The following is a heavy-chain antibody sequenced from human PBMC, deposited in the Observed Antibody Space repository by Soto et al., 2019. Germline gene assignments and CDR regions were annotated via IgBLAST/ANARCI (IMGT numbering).Heavy chain of an antibody. CDR2: ISYDGSNN. J-gene: IGHJ4*02. Sequence: QVQLVESGGGVVQPGRSLRLSCAASGFTFSSYAMHWVRQAPGTGLEWVAVISYDGSNNYYADSVKGRFTISRDTSKNTLNLQMNSRRAEDTAGYYWARGGYYYESSGDHYWGQGTLVTVSS. D-gene: IGHD3-22*01. V-gene: IGHV3-30-3*01. CDR1: GFTFSSYA. CDR3: ARGGYYYESSGDHY.